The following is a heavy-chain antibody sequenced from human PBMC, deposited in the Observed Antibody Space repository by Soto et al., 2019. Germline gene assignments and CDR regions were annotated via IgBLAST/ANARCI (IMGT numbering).Heavy chain of an antibody. Sequence: GGSLRLSYEASGGSLRSHWMHVVRQSAEKGLVWVSRINSDGSSTAYADSVKGRFTISRDNAKNTLYLQMNSLRVEDTAVYYCARDRPDISNPTDHPMFDYWGQGTQVTVSS. CDR1: GGSLRSHW. CDR3: ARDRPDISNPTDHPMFDY. D-gene: IGHD6-6*01. V-gene: IGHV3-74*01. CDR2: INSDGSST. J-gene: IGHJ4*02.